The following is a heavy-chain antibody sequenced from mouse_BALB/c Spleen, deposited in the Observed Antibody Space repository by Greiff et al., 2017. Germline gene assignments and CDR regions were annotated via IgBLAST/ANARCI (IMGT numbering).Heavy chain of an antibody. CDR2: IDPANGNT. Sequence: VQLQQSGAELVKPGASVKLSCTASGFNIKDTYMHWVKQRPEQGLEWIGRIDPANGNTKYDPKFQGKATITADTSSNTAYLQLSSLTSEDTDVYYCASGSSYAMDYWGQGTSVTVSS. V-gene: IGHV14-3*02. D-gene: IGHD1-1*01. J-gene: IGHJ4*01. CDR3: ASGSSYAMDY. CDR1: GFNIKDTY.